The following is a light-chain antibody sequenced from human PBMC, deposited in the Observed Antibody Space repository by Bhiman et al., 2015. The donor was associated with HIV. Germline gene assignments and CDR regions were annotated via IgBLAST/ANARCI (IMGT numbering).Light chain of an antibody. CDR3: QAWDSSTAF. CDR1: KLGYKY. Sequence: SYELTQPPSVSVSPGQTASITCSGDKLGYKYACWYQQKPGQSPVLVIYQDSKRPSGIPERFSGSNSGNTATLTISGTQAMDEADYYCQAWDSSTAFFGTGTKVTVL. V-gene: IGLV3-1*01. J-gene: IGLJ1*01. CDR2: QDS.